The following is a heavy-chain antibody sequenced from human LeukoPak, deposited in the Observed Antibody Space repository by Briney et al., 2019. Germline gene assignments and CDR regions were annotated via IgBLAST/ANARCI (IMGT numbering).Heavy chain of an antibody. D-gene: IGHD6-13*01. V-gene: IGHV4-4*02. CDR1: GGSISSSNW. CDR2: IYHSGST. J-gene: IGHJ6*02. Sequence: SETLSLTCAVSGGSISSSNWWSWVRQPPGKGLEWIGEIYHSGSTNYNPSLKSRVTISVDKSKNQFSLKLSSVTAADTAVYYCARTQRGTYSSRWGGAYYYYYGMDVWGQGTTVTVSS. CDR3: ARTQRGTYSSRWGGAYYYYYGMDV.